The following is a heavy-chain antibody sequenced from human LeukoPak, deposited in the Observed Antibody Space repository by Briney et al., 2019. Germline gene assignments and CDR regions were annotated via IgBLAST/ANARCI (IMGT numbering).Heavy chain of an antibody. D-gene: IGHD3-10*01. J-gene: IGHJ6*03. Sequence: GASVKVSCKASGYTFTSYYMHWVRQAPGQGLEWMGRINPNSGGTNYAQKFQGRVTMTRDTSISTAYMELSRLRSDDTAVYYCARGREAGPYYYYYMDVWGKGTTVTVSS. CDR3: ARGREAGPYYYYYMDV. CDR2: INPNSGGT. CDR1: GYTFTSYY. V-gene: IGHV1-2*06.